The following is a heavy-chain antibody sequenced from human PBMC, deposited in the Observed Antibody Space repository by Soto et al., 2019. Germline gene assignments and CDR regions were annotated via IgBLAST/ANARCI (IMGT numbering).Heavy chain of an antibody. Sequence: KPSETLSLTCAVYGGSFSGYYWSWIRQPPGKGLEWIGEINHSGSTNYNPSLKSRVTISVDTSKSQFSLKLSSVTAADTAVYCCARITVTPVFDYYYGMDVWGQGTTVTVSS. J-gene: IGHJ6*02. CDR3: ARITVTPVFDYYYGMDV. CDR2: INHSGST. V-gene: IGHV4-34*01. D-gene: IGHD4-17*01. CDR1: GGSFSGYY.